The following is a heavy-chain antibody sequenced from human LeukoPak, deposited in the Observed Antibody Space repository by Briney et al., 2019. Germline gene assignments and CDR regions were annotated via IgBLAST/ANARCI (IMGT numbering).Heavy chain of an antibody. D-gene: IGHD2-15*01. CDR2: IIPILGIA. Sequence: ASVKVSCKASGGTFSSYAISWVRQAPGQGLEWMGRIIPILGIANYAQKFQGRVTITADKSTSTAYMELSSLRSEDTAVYYCARDGDIVVVVAASYYYGMDVWGQGTAVTVSS. V-gene: IGHV1-69*04. J-gene: IGHJ6*02. CDR3: ARDGDIVVVVAASYYYGMDV. CDR1: GGTFSSYA.